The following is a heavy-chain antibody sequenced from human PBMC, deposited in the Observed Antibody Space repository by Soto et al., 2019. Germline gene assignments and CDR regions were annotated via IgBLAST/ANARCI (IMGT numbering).Heavy chain of an antibody. Sequence: VKVSCKASGYTFTSYGISWVRQAPGQGLEWMGRISAYNGNTNYAQKLQGRVTMTRDTSTSTAYMELSSLRSEDTAVYYCARDDLVVAATLEYCGQGTLVTVSS. D-gene: IGHD2-15*01. CDR2: ISAYNGNT. CDR3: ARDDLVVAATLEY. J-gene: IGHJ4*02. V-gene: IGHV1-18*01. CDR1: GYTFTSYG.